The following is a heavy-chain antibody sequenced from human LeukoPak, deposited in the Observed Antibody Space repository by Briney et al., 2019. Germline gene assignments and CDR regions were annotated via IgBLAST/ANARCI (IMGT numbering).Heavy chain of an antibody. CDR2: ISWNSGSI. CDR1: GFTFDDYA. V-gene: IGHV3-9*01. CDR3: AKVSGSSWYTPLFDY. J-gene: IGHJ4*02. Sequence: PGGSLRLSCAASGFTFDDYAMHWVRQAPGKGLEWVSGISWNSGSIGYADSVKGRFTISRDNAKNSLYLQMNSLRAEDTALYYCAKVSGSSWYTPLFDYWGQGTLVTVSS. D-gene: IGHD6-13*01.